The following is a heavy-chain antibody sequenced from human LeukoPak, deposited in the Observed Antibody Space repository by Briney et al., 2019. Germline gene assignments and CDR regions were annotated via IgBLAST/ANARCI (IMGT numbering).Heavy chain of an antibody. Sequence: SETLSLTCAVYGGSFSGYHWSWIRQPPGKGLEWIGEINHSGSTNYNPSLKSRVTISVDTSKNQFSLKLSSVTAADTAVYYCARWTAAGHFDYWGQGTLVTVSS. J-gene: IGHJ4*02. V-gene: IGHV4-34*01. CDR1: GGSFSGYH. CDR2: INHSGST. D-gene: IGHD6-13*01. CDR3: ARWTAAGHFDY.